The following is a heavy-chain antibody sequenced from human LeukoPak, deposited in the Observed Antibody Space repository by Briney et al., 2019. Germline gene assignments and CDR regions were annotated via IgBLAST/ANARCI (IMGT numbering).Heavy chain of an antibody. CDR1: GFTFDDFG. D-gene: IGHD2-2*01. Sequence: PGESLRLFCAVSGFTFDDFGMRWVRPAPREGLGWDSGIHWNGGSPGYADSVKGRFTISRDNAKNSLYLQMNSLRPGDTALYYCAKIGYCSSASCLGDSFEVWGRGTMVTVSS. CDR2: IHWNGGSP. J-gene: IGHJ3*01. CDR3: AKIGYCSSASCLGDSFEV. V-gene: IGHV3-20*04.